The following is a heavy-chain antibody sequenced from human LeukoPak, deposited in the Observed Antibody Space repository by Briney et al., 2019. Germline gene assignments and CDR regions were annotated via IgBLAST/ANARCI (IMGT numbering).Heavy chain of an antibody. V-gene: IGHV3-23*01. Sequence: PGGSLRLSCAASGFTFSSYWMSWVRQAPGKGLEWVSGIIGGGSTYADSVKGRFTISGDNSRNTLFLQMNSLRAEDTAVYYCAHGAMYQLDYWGQGTLVTVSS. CDR1: GFTFSSYW. J-gene: IGHJ4*02. CDR3: AHGAMYQLDY. D-gene: IGHD2-2*01. CDR2: IIGGGST.